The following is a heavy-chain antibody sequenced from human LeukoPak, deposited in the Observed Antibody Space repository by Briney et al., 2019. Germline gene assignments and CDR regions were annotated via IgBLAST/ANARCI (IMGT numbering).Heavy chain of an antibody. CDR2: IRGGGGSA. CDR3: ARDPNGDYIGAFDM. D-gene: IGHD4-17*01. V-gene: IGHV3-23*01. Sequence: GGSLRLSCTASGFTFSAYAMMWVRQAPGKGPEWVSAIRGGGGSAFYADSVKGRFTISRDNSKYTLFLQMNSLRAEDTAVYYCARDPNGDYIGAFDMWGPGTMVNVSS. J-gene: IGHJ3*02. CDR1: GFTFSAYA.